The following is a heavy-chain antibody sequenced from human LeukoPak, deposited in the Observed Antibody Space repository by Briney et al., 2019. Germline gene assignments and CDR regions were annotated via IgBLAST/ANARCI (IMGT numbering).Heavy chain of an antibody. CDR1: GGSISSGGYS. Sequence: SQTLSLTCVVSGGSISSGGYSWSWIRQPPGKGLEWIGYIYHSGSTYYNPSLKSRVTISVDRSKNQFSLKLSSVTAADTAVYYCARGTSSWYRGLDYWGQGTLVTVSS. D-gene: IGHD6-13*01. J-gene: IGHJ4*02. CDR2: IYHSGST. V-gene: IGHV4-30-2*01. CDR3: ARGTSSWYRGLDY.